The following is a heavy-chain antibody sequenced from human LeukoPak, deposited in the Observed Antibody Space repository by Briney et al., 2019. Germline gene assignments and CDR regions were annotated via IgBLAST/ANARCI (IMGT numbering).Heavy chain of an antibody. CDR1: GGSISSHY. CDR2: IYPSGST. CDR3: ARASYDSSGYYFYYYYYGMDV. J-gene: IGHJ6*02. Sequence: SETLSLTCTVSGGSISSHYWSWIRQPPGKGLEWIGYIYPSGSTNYNPSLKSRGTMSVDTSKNQFSLKLSSVTAADTAVYYCARASYDSSGYYFYYYYYGMDVWGQGTTVTVSS. D-gene: IGHD3-22*01. V-gene: IGHV4-4*09.